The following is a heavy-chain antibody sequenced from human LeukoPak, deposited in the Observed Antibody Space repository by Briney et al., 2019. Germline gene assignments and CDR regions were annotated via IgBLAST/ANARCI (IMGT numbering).Heavy chain of an antibody. V-gene: IGHV4-59*01. CDR2: FYYSGST. CDR1: GGSISSYY. D-gene: IGHD5-18*01. Sequence: SETLSLTCTVSGGSISSYYWSWIRQPPGKGLEWIGYFYYSGSTNYNPSLKSRVTTSVDTSKNQFSLKLSSVTAADTAVYYCARGGGYSYGYNYWGQGTLVTVSS. CDR3: ARGGGYSYGYNY. J-gene: IGHJ4*02.